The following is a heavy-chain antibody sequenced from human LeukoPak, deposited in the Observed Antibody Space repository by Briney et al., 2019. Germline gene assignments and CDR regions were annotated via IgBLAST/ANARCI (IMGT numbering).Heavy chain of an antibody. D-gene: IGHD6-19*01. J-gene: IGHJ3*02. V-gene: IGHV4-59*08. Sequence: PSETLSLTCTVSGGSISSYYWSWIRQPPGKGLEWIGYIYYSGSTNYNPSLKSRVTISVDTSKNQFSLKLSSVTAADTAVYYCARPLLNSSGWSGAFDIWGQGTMVTVSS. CDR1: GGSISSYY. CDR2: IYYSGST. CDR3: ARPLLNSSGWSGAFDI.